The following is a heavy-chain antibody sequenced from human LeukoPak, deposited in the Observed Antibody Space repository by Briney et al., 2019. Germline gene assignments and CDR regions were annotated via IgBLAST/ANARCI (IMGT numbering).Heavy chain of an antibody. D-gene: IGHD5-12*01. CDR1: GGSFSGYY. CDR2: INHSGST. V-gene: IGHV4-34*01. CDR3: ARVGYSGYDYDY. J-gene: IGHJ4*02. Sequence: PSETLSLTCGVSGGSFSGYYWNWIRQPPGKGLEWIGEINHSGSTNYNPSLKSRVTISVDTSKNQFSLKLSSVTAADTAVYYCARVGYSGYDYDYWGQGTLVTVSS.